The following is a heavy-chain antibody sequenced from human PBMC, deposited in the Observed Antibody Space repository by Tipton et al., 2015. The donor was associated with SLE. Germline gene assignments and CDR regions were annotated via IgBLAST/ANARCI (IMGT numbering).Heavy chain of an antibody. D-gene: IGHD6-13*01. Sequence: SLRLSCAASGFTFDDYGMSWVRQAPGKGLEWVSGINWNGGSTGYADSVKGRFTISRDNAKNSLYLQMNSLRAEDTALYYCARQLYSSSWYDYYYMDVWGKGTTVTVSS. CDR3: ARQLYSSSWYDYYYMDV. V-gene: IGHV3-20*04. CDR1: GFTFDDYG. J-gene: IGHJ6*03. CDR2: INWNGGST.